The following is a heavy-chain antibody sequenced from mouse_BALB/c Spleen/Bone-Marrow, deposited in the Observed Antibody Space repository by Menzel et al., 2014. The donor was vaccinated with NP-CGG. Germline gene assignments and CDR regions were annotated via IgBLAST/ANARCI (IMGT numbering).Heavy chain of an antibody. CDR1: GYTFTSYY. D-gene: IGHD2-12*01. J-gene: IGHJ4*01. V-gene: IGHV1S81*02. Sequence: VKLQESGAELVKPGASVKLSCKASGYTFTSYYMCWVKQRPGQGLEWTGEINPSNGGTNFNEKFKSKATLTVDKSSSTAYMSLSSLTSEDSAVYYCTRSRRAMDHWGQGTSVTVSS. CDR3: TRSRRAMDH. CDR2: INPSNGGT.